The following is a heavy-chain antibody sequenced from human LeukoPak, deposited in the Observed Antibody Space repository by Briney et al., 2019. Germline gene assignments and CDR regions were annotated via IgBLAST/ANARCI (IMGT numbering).Heavy chain of an antibody. D-gene: IGHD3-16*02. J-gene: IGHJ4*02. V-gene: IGHV3-30*04. CDR2: ISYDGSNK. CDR3: AKDPETYYDYVWGSYRPHLRGGFDY. CDR1: GFTFSDYS. Sequence: PGGSLRLSCADYGFTFSDYSMHWVRQAPGKGLEWVALISYDGSNKYYADSVKGRFTISRDNSKNTLYLQMNSLRAEDTAVYYCAKDPETYYDYVWGSYRPHLRGGFDYWGQGTLVTVSS.